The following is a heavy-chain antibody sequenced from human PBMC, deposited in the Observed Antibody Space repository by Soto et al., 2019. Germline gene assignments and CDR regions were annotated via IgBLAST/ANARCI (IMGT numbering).Heavy chain of an antibody. CDR1: GFTFSSYG. CDR3: AKGGPKITMVRGFTPGPFGY. CDR2: ISYDGSNK. J-gene: IGHJ4*01. Sequence: PGGSLRLFCAASGFTFSSYGMHWVRQAPGKGLEWVAVISYDGSNKYYADSVKGRFTISRDNSKNTLYLQMNSLRAEDTAVYYCAKGGPKITMVRGFTPGPFGYRGDGTLVTVSS. V-gene: IGHV3-30*18. D-gene: IGHD3-10*01.